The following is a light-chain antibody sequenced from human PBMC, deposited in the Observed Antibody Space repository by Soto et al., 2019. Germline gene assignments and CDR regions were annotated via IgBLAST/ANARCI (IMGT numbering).Light chain of an antibody. J-gene: IGLJ3*02. V-gene: IGLV2-14*01. Sequence: QSALTQPASVSGSLGQSITISCTGTSSDVGGYNYVYWYQQHPAKAPKLMIYEVSNRTSGVSNCCSGSKSGNTASLTISGLQAVDEADYYCSSYTSSSTRVFGGGTKLTVL. CDR2: EVS. CDR1: SSDVGGYNY. CDR3: SSYTSSSTRV.